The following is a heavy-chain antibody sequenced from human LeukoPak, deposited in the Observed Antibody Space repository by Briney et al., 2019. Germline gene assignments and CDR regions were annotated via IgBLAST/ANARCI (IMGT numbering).Heavy chain of an antibody. Sequence: ASVKVSCKAFGYTFTSNYMHWVRQAPGQGPEWMGVISPSGGSTTYAQKFQGRVTLTRDMSTSTDYLELSSLRSEDTAVYYCARGLPVMSQQLGYWGQGTLVTVSS. CDR1: GYTFTSNY. CDR3: ARGLPVMSQQLGY. V-gene: IGHV1-46*01. CDR2: ISPSGGST. D-gene: IGHD6-13*01. J-gene: IGHJ4*02.